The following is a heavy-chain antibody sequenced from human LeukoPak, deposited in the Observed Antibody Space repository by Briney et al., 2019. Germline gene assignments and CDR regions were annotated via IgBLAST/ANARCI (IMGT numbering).Heavy chain of an antibody. CDR1: GFTFSIYA. CDR2: ISGSGAST. J-gene: IGHJ4*02. Sequence: GGSLRLSCAASGFTFSIYAMSWVRQAPGKGLEWVSTISGSGASTYYADSVKGRFTISRDNSQNTLYLQMNSLRADDTAVYCCGKSGSRDWDYFEYWGQGTLVTASS. CDR3: GKSGSRDWDYFEY. V-gene: IGHV3-23*01. D-gene: IGHD6-19*01.